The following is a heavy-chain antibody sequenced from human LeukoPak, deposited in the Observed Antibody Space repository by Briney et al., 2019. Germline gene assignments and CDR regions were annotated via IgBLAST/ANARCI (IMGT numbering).Heavy chain of an antibody. D-gene: IGHD5-24*01. J-gene: IGHJ4*02. V-gene: IGHV4-59*01. CDR1: GGSISGNY. CDR3: ARTTGDGSADY. CDR2: IYYSGSGST. Sequence: SETLSLTCTVSGGSISGNYWSRIRQPPGKGLEWIAYIYYSGSGSTNYNPSLKSRVTMSVDTSNNQFSLRLSSVTAADTAVYYCARTTGDGSADYWGQGTLVTVSS.